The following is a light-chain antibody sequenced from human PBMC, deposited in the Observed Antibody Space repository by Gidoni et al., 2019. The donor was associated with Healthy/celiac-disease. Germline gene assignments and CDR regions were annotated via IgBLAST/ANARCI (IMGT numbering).Light chain of an antibody. CDR2: WAS. V-gene: IGKV4-1*01. J-gene: IGKJ2*01. CDR1: QRVLYSSNNKNY. Sequence: DIVMTQSPDSLAVSLGERATINCKSSQRVLYSSNNKNYLAWYQQKPGQPPKLLIYWASTRESGVPDRVSGSGSGTDFTRTISSLQAEDVAVYYCQQYYSTPYTFGQGTKLEIK. CDR3: QQYYSTPYT.